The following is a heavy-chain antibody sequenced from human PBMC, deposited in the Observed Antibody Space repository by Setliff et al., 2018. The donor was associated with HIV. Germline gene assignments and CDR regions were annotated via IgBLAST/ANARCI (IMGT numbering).Heavy chain of an antibody. CDR3: TRELAFGKVLAINCFDP. CDR2: SRNKANSYST. J-gene: IGHJ5*02. D-gene: IGHD3-16*01. Sequence: LSLTCAVCGESFSDHYMDWVRQAPGKGLEWVGRSRNKANSYSTDYAASVKGRFTISRDVSKNSLFLQMNSLKTEDTAVYYCTRELAFGKVLAINCFDPWGQGTLVTVPQ. V-gene: IGHV3-72*01. CDR1: GESFSDHY.